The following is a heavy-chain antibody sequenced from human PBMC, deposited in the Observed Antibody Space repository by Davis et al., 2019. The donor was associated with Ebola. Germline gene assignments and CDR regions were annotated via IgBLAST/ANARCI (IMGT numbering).Heavy chain of an antibody. Sequence: AASVKVSCKASGYTFTTYGISWVRQAPGQGLEWMGWISTYNDNTNYAQKLQGRVTMTTDTSTSTAYMELRSLRSDDTAVYYCARDRYCSGGSCYSYFDFWGQGTLVTVSS. CDR1: GYTFTTYG. CDR3: ARDRYCSGGSCYSYFDF. J-gene: IGHJ4*02. V-gene: IGHV1-18*01. CDR2: ISTYNDNT. D-gene: IGHD2-15*01.